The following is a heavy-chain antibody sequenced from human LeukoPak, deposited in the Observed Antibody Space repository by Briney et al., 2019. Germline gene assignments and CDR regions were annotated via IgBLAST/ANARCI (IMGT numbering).Heavy chain of an antibody. CDR3: ARGANPDDF. CDR2: IKTDGSEQ. J-gene: IGHJ4*02. CDR1: GFLFRTYW. V-gene: IGHV3-7*01. Sequence: GGSLRLSCAASGFLFRTYWMTWVRQAPGKGQEWVANIKTDGSEQHYLDSVKGRFHISRDNANNSLSLQMNSLRAEDTAVYYCARGANPDDFWGQGTLVTVSS.